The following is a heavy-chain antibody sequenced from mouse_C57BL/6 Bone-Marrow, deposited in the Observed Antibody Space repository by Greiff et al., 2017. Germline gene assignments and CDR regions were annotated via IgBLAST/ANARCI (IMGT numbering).Heavy chain of an antibody. D-gene: IGHD1-1*01. J-gene: IGHJ2*01. CDR1: GFTFSDYG. Sequence: EVQLVESGGGLVKPGGSLKLSCAASGFTFSDYGMHWVRQAPEKGLEWVAYISSGSSTIYYADTVKGRFTISRDNAKNTLFLQMTSLRSEDTAMYYCARRYYGSSYGGYFDYWGQGTTLTVSS. CDR3: ARRYYGSSYGGYFDY. V-gene: IGHV5-17*01. CDR2: ISSGSSTI.